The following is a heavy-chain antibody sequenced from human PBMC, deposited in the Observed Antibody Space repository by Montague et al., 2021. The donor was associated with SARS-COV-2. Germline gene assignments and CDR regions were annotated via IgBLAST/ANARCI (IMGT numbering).Heavy chain of an antibody. CDR3: ASSYGSGYYGFDY. J-gene: IGHJ4*02. D-gene: IGHD3-10*01. CDR2: IYPSGDT. V-gene: IGHV4-4*07. CDR1: AGSINNYY. Sequence: SETLSLTCTVPAGSINNYYWSWIRQSAGKGLEWIGRIYPSGDTNYNPSLKSQVTVSVDTSKSQFSLNLNSLTVADTAVYYCASSYGSGYYGFDYWGQGIPVTVSS.